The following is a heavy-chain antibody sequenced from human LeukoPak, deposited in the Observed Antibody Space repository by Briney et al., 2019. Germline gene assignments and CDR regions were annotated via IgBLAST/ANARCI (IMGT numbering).Heavy chain of an antibody. J-gene: IGHJ4*02. CDR2: IYHSGST. V-gene: IGHV4-38-2*02. CDR3: ARDTTGELMFYY. CDR1: GYSISSGYY. D-gene: IGHD3-16*01. Sequence: SETLSLTCTVSGYSISSGYYWGWIRQPPGKGLEWIGSIYHSGSTYYNPSLKSRVTISVDTSKNQFSLKLSSVTAADTAVYYCARDTTGELMFYYWGQGTLVTVSS.